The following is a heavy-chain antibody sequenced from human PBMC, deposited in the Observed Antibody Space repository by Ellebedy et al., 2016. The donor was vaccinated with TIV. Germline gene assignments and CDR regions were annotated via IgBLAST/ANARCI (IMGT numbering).Heavy chain of an antibody. CDR2: IYYSGST. D-gene: IGHD4-17*01. J-gene: IGHJ4*02. V-gene: IGHV4-59*01. Sequence: SETLSLXCTVSGGSISSYYWSWIRQPPGKGLEWIGYIYYSGSTNYNPSLKSRVTISVDTSKNQFSLKLSSVTAADTAVYYCAREPSSYGVDYWGQGTLVTVSS. CDR1: GGSISSYY. CDR3: AREPSSYGVDY.